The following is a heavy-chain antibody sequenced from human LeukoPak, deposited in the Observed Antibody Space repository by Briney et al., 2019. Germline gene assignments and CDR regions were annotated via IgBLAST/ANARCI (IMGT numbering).Heavy chain of an antibody. D-gene: IGHD3-9*01. Sequence: ASVKVSCKASGYTFTSYGISWVRQAPGQGLEWMEWISAYNGNTNYAQKLQGRVTMTTDTSTSTAYMELRSLRSDDTAVYYSARGMPVLRYLDWLLEYNWFDPWGQGTLVTVSS. CDR1: GYTFTSYG. V-gene: IGHV1-18*04. CDR2: ISAYNGNT. J-gene: IGHJ5*02. CDR3: ARGMPVLRYLDWLLEYNWFDP.